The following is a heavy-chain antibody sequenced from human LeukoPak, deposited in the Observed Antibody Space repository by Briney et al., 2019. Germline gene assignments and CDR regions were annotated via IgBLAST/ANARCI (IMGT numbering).Heavy chain of an antibody. CDR1: GYTFTSYD. Sequence: ASVKVSCKASGYTFTSYDINWVRQATGQGLEWMGWINPNSGGTNYAQKFQGRVTMTTDTSTSTAYMELRSLRSDDTAVYYCARVVDHDYHDYYADHWGQGTLVTVSS. J-gene: IGHJ4*02. CDR2: INPNSGGT. D-gene: IGHD4-17*01. V-gene: IGHV1-2*02. CDR3: ARVVDHDYHDYYADH.